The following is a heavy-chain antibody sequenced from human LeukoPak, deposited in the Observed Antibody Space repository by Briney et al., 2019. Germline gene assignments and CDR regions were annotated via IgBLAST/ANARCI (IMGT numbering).Heavy chain of an antibody. CDR3: ARDSIDGYSSGWSNY. CDR1: GYSISGVYY. V-gene: IGHV4-38-2*02. CDR2: IYHSGST. Sequence: SETLSLTCTVSGYSISGVYYGGWIRQPPGKGREWLGSIYHSGSTYYNPSLKSRVTISVDTSKNQFSLKLSSVTAADTAVYYCARDSIDGYSSGWSNYWGQGTLVTVSS. D-gene: IGHD6-19*01. J-gene: IGHJ4*02.